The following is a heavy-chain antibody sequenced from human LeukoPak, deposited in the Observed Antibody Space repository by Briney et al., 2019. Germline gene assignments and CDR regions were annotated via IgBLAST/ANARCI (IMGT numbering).Heavy chain of an antibody. CDR1: GGSISSSNW. CDR2: IYHSGST. D-gene: IGHD6-19*01. CDR3: ARDSSGWYNNWLDP. J-gene: IGHJ5*02. Sequence: SETLSLTCAVSGGSISSSNWWSWVRPPPGKGLERIGEIYHSGSTNYNPSLKSRVTISVDKSKNQFSLKLSSVTAADTAVYYCARDSSGWYNNWLDPWGQGTLVTVSS. V-gene: IGHV4-4*02.